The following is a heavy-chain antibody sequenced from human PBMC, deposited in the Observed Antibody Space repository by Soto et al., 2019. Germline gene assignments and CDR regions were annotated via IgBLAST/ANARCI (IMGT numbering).Heavy chain of an antibody. CDR1: GGSVSSGAYY. J-gene: IGHJ6*01. Sequence: QVQLQESGPGLVKPSETLSLTCSVSGGSVSSGAYYWSWIRQTPGKGLEWIGYVYFSGGTHYNPSRENRVTLSEYTTKNPFPVKLSSVTAAATALYYCTRVARYFDWSIGMRFPEADWKIDVWGPGNTVTVSS. CDR2: VYFSGGT. D-gene: IGHD3-9*01. CDR3: TRVARYFDWSIGMRFPEADWKIDV. V-gene: IGHV4-61*08.